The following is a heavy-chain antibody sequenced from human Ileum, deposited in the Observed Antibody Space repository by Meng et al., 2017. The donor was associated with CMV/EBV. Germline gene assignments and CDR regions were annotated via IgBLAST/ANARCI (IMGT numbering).Heavy chain of an antibody. CDR2: ISYSGTA. Sequence: QWQLKESGPGLVMPSETLSLTCTVSGGSISSSLYYWGWIRQPPGKGLEWIGTISYSGTAFYNLSLKSRVAISIDTSKFQFSLKLSSVTATDTAVYYCARDSTYPSGLDYWGQGTLVTVSS. CDR1: GGSISSSLYY. D-gene: IGHD3-10*01. V-gene: IGHV4-39*07. CDR3: ARDSTYPSGLDY. J-gene: IGHJ4*02.